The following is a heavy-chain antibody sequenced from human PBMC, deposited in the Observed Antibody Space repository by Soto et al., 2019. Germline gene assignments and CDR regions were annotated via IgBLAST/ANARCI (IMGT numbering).Heavy chain of an antibody. CDR1: GFTFSSYA. D-gene: IGHD6-6*01. CDR2: VSGSGAHT. CDR3: AKVVWEYSGSAPSVTFDY. Sequence: EVQLLESGGGLVQPGGSLRLSCAASGFTFSSYAMNWVRQAPGKGLEWVSGVSGSGAHTYYPDSAKGRFTISRDNSMSTLYLQMNSLRAEDTAVYYCAKVVWEYSGSAPSVTFDYWGQGTLVTVSS. V-gene: IGHV3-23*01. J-gene: IGHJ4*02.